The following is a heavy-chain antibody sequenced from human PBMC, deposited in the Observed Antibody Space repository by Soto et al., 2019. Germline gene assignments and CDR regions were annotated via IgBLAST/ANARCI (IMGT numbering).Heavy chain of an antibody. CDR1: GGSISSGDYY. Sequence: PSETLSLTCTVSGGSISSGDYYWSCIRQPPGKGLEWIGYIYYSGSTYYNPSLKSRVTISVDTSKNQFSLKLSSVTAADTAVYYCARGQVVPAAIAMNWFDPWGQGTLVTVSS. CDR2: IYYSGST. D-gene: IGHD2-2*01. CDR3: ARGQVVPAAIAMNWFDP. V-gene: IGHV4-30-4*01. J-gene: IGHJ5*02.